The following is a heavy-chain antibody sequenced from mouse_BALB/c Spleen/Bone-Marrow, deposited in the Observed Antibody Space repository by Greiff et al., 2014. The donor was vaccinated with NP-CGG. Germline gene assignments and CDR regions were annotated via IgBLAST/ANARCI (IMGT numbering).Heavy chain of an antibody. V-gene: IGHV14-3*02. CDR2: IDPANGNT. D-gene: IGHD1-1*01. CDR1: GFNIKDTY. CDR3: APYYYGSSQFAY. J-gene: IGHJ3*01. Sequence: EVQLQESGAELVKPGASVKLSCTASGFNIKDTYMHWVKQRPEQGLEWIGRIDPANGNTKYDPKFQGKATITADTSSNTAYLQISSLTSEDTAVYYCAPYYYGSSQFAYWGQGTLVTVSA.